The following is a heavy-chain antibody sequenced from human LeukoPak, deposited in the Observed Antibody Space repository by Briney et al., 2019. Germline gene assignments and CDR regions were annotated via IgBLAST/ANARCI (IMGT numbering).Heavy chain of an antibody. J-gene: IGHJ4*02. D-gene: IGHD3-22*01. CDR2: IKSRSDGGTT. Sequence: AGGSLRLSCAASGFTFTNAWMRWVRQAPGKGLECVGRIKSRSDGGTTDYAAPVKGRFSISRDDSKNTLYLQMNSLKTEDTAVYYCSYYYGSSGYPDFDYWGQGTLVTVSS. CDR3: SYYYGSSGYPDFDY. CDR1: GFTFTNAW. V-gene: IGHV3-15*01.